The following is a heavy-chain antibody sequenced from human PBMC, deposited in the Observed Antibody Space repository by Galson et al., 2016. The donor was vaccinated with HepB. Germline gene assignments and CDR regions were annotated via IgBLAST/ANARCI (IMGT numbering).Heavy chain of an antibody. CDR3: ARGKMSTLTYRSSQTK. CDR2: ISGTGSPI. Sequence: SLRLSCAASGFTFSSYSMNWVRQAPGKGLEWVSYISGTGSPIHYADSVKGRFTISRDNAKNSLYLQMDNLRDEDTAVYYCARGKMSTLTYRSSQTKWGQGTLVTVSS. D-gene: IGHD5/OR15-5a*01. CDR1: GFTFSSYS. V-gene: IGHV3-48*02. J-gene: IGHJ4*02.